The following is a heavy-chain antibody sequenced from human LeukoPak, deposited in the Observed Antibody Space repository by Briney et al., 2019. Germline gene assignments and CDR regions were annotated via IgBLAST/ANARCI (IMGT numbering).Heavy chain of an antibody. D-gene: IGHD6-19*01. Sequence: GGSLRLSCAASGFTFSSYEMNWVRQAPGKGLEWVSYISSSSSYIYYADSVKGRFTISRDNAKNSLYLQMNSLRAEDTAVYYCARNSVGSIAVAGKALDVWGKGTTVTVSS. CDR1: GFTFSSYE. CDR3: ARNSVGSIAVAGKALDV. J-gene: IGHJ6*04. CDR2: ISSSSSYI. V-gene: IGHV3-21*05.